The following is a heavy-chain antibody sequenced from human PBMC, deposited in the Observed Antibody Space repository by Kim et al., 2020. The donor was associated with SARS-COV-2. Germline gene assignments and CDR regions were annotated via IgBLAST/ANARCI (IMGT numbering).Heavy chain of an antibody. CDR2: IYYSGST. D-gene: IGHD6-13*01. Sequence: SETLSLTCTVSGGSISSSSYYWGWIRQPPGKGLEWIGSIYYSGSTYYNPSLKSRVTISVDTSKNQFSLKLSSVTAADTAVYYCATSPYSSSWYLSGDWFDPWGQGTLVTVSS. V-gene: IGHV4-39*01. J-gene: IGHJ5*02. CDR1: GGSISSSSYY. CDR3: ATSPYSSSWYLSGDWFDP.